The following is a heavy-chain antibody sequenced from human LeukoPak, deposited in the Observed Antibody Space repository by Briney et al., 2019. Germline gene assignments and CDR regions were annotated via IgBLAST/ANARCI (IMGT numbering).Heavy chain of an antibody. J-gene: IGHJ3*02. D-gene: IGHD3-22*01. Sequence: GASVKVSCKASGYTFTGYYMHWVRQAPGQGLEWMGWINPNSGGTNYAQKFQGWVTMTRDMSMSTAYMELSRLRSVDTAVYYCSGENNSSGYRPFDIWGKGQWSPSLQ. CDR3: SGENNSSGYRPFDI. CDR1: GYTFTGYY. CDR2: INPNSGGT. V-gene: IGHV1-2*04.